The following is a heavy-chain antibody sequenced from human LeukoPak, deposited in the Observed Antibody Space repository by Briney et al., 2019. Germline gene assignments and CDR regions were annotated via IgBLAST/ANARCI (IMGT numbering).Heavy chain of an antibody. Sequence: GASVKVSCKASGYTFTSYGISWVRQAPGQGLEWMGRISAYNGNTNYAQKLQGRVTMTTDTSTSTAYMELRSLRSDDTAVYYCARASSRITIFGVGNYMDVWGKGTTVTVSS. V-gene: IGHV1-18*01. D-gene: IGHD3-3*01. CDR2: ISAYNGNT. CDR1: GYTFTSYG. CDR3: ARASSRITIFGVGNYMDV. J-gene: IGHJ6*03.